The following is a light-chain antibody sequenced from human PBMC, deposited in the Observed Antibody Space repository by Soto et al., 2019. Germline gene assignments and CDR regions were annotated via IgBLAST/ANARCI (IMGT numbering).Light chain of an antibody. CDR3: QQYNTYSWT. CDR1: QSIGSW. J-gene: IGKJ1*01. V-gene: IGKV1-5*01. Sequence: DIQMTQSPSTLSASVGDRVTITCRASQSIGSWLAWYQQTSGRAPNLLIYDASSLQSGVPSRFSGSGSGTEFTLTISSLQPDDFATYYCQQYNTYSWTFGQGTKVEIK. CDR2: DAS.